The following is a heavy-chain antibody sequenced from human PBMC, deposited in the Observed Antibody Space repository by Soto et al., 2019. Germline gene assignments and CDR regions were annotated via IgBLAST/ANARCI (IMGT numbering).Heavy chain of an antibody. J-gene: IGHJ5*02. CDR2: VYYNENT. D-gene: IGHD3-10*01. V-gene: IGHV4-39*01. Sequence: QLQLQESGPGLVKPSETLSLTCSVSGGSISSFTYYWGWIRQPPGKGLEWIGTVYYNENTYYNPYPKSRVTITVDTAKNQFSRDLRSVPAAVTAMYFCARRERYYGSAGWFDPWGPGTLVTVSS. CDR3: ARRERYYGSAGWFDP. CDR1: GGSISSFTYY.